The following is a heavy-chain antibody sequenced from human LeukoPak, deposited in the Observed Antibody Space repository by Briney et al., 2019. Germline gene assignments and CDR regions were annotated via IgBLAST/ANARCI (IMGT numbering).Heavy chain of an antibody. CDR3: AREWHHVFDY. V-gene: IGHV4-4*07. J-gene: IGHJ4*02. D-gene: IGHD5-12*01. CDR1: GGSISSYY. Sequence: SETLSLTCTVSGGSISSYYWSWIRQPAGKGLEWIGRVYTTGGTNYNPSFRSRVTMSVDTSKNQFSLKLTSVTAADTAVYYCAREWHHVFDYWGQGNLVTVSS. CDR2: VYTTGGT.